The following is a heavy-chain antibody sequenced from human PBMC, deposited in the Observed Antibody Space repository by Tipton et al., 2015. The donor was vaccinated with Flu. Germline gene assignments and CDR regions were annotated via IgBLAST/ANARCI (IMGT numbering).Heavy chain of an antibody. V-gene: IGHV4-39*07. D-gene: IGHD6-13*01. CDR1: GGSISSSSYY. CDR2: IYYSGST. J-gene: IGHJ4*02. CDR3: ARGRYSSSWYVEDYFDY. Sequence: LSLTCTVSGGSISSSSYYWGWIRQPPGKGLEWIGSIYYSGSTYYNPSLKSRVTISVDTSKNQFSLKLSSVTAADTAVYYCARGRYSSSWYVEDYFDYWGQGTLVTVSS.